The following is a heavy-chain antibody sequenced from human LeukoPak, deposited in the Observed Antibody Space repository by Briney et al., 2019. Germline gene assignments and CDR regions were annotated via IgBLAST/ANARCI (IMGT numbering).Heavy chain of an antibody. V-gene: IGHV4-4*07. CDR2: IYTSGST. CDR3: ARDRSVGVLPAPPFDF. Sequence: SETLSLTCAVYGGSFSSYYWSWIRQPAGKGLEWIGRIYTSGSTNYNPSLKSRVTMSVDTSKNQFSLKLSSVTAADTAVYYCARDRSVGVLPAPPFDFWGQGTLVTVSS. J-gene: IGHJ4*02. D-gene: IGHD6-6*01. CDR1: GGSFSSYY.